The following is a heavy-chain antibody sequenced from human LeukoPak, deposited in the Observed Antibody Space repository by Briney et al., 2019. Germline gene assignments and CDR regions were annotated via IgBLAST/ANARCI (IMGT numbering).Heavy chain of an antibody. CDR3: XXXXAXVTXSYYYMDV. Sequence: GGSLRLSCAASGFTFSSYAMHWVRQAPGKGLEWVAVISYDGSNKYYADSVKGRFTISRDNSKNTLYLQMNSLRADDTAGYYXXXXXAXVTXSYYYMDVWGKGTTVTVSS. D-gene: IGHD5-18*01. CDR1: GFTFSSYA. J-gene: IGHJ6*03. V-gene: IGHV3-30*01. CDR2: ISYDGSNK.